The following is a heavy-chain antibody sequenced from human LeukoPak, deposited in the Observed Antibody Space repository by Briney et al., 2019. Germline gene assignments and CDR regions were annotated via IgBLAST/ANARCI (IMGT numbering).Heavy chain of an antibody. D-gene: IGHD5-24*01. J-gene: IGHJ4*02. CDR1: GGSISSYY. Sequence: PSETLSLTCTVSGGSISSYYWSWIRQPAGKGLEWFGRIYYSGSTNYNPPLKSRVTISVDTSKNQISLKLSSVTAADTGVYYCARVSTAGFKSASFFYWGQGTLVTVSS. V-gene: IGHV4-4*07. CDR3: ARVSTAGFKSASFFY. CDR2: IYYSGST.